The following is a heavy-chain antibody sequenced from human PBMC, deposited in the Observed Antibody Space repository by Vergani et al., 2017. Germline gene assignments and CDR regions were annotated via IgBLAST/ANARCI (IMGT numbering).Heavy chain of an antibody. Sequence: QVQLVEYGGGVVQPGRSLRLSCAVSGFTFSSYAMHWVRQAPGKGLEWVAVISYDGVNKYYADSVKGRFTFSRDKSKNTMYLQMNSLRAEDTAVYYCARVGDCSSTSCIDYYYYYMDVGGKGTTVTVSS. CDR1: GFTFSSYA. J-gene: IGHJ6*03. D-gene: IGHD2-2*01. CDR2: ISYDGVNK. V-gene: IGHV3-30*04. CDR3: ARVGDCSSTSCIDYYYYYMDV.